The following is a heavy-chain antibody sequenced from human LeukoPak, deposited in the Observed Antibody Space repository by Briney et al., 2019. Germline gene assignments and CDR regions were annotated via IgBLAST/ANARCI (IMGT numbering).Heavy chain of an antibody. V-gene: IGHV4-59*01. D-gene: IGHD3-22*01. CDR3: TRGGYYEPIDS. CDR1: GGSISTYY. CDR2: IYNSGST. J-gene: IGHJ4*02. Sequence: SETLSITCSVSGGSISTYYWSWIRQTPGKGLEQIGYIYNSGSTNYNPSLEGRVTMSIDTSKNQFSLKLSSVTAADTAVYYCTRGGYYEPIDSWGQGTLVTVSS.